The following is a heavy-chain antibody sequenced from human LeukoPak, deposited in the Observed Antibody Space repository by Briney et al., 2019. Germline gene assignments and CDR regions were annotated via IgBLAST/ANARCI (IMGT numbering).Heavy chain of an antibody. J-gene: IGHJ4*02. CDR2: MYTSGST. CDR3: ARVRGYSYGELDY. V-gene: IGHV4-4*09. CDR1: GVSISSYS. D-gene: IGHD5-18*01. Sequence: SETLSLTCTVSGVSISSYSWSWIRQPPGKGLEWIGYMYTSGSTDYNPSLKSRVTISEDTSKSQFSLKLSSVTAADTAVYYCARVRGYSYGELDYWGQGTLVTVSS.